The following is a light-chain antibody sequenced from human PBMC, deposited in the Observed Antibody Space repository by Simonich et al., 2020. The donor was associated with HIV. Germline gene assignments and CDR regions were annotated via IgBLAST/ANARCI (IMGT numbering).Light chain of an antibody. V-gene: IGKV1D-16*01. CDR1: QSISSW. CDR3: QQYNSYSPIA. CDR2: AAS. J-gene: IGKJ3*01. Sequence: DIQMTQSPSFLSASVGDRVTITCRASQSISSWLAWYQQKPGKAPKLLIYAASSLQSGVPSRFSGGGSGTHFTLTISSLQPEDFATYYCQQYNSYSPIAFGPGTKVDIK.